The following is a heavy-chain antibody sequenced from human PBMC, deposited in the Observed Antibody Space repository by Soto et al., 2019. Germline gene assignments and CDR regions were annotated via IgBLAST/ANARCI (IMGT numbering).Heavy chain of an antibody. CDR3: SRCLGSGDS. D-gene: IGHD3-3*01. CDR2: INPNGGCT. V-gene: IGHV1-46*03. J-gene: IGHJ5*01. Sequence: QVQLVQSGAEVKGPGASVKVSCKTSGYNFTNFYIHWVLQAPGQGLEWMAIINPNGGCTNYTQSFQSRVIVTSDTPTNTVYMELSNVGSDDTAFYYCSRCLGSGDSWGQGTLVTVSS. CDR1: GYNFTNFY.